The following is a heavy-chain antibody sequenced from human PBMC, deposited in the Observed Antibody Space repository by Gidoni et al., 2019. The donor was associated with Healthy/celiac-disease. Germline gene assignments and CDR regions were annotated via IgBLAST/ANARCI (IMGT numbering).Heavy chain of an antibody. V-gene: IGHV1-69*01. D-gene: IGHD3-22*01. CDR3: ARGQAPPSMIVAGGVAFDI. Sequence: QVQLVQSGAEVKKPGSSVKVSSPGQGLEWMGGIIPIFGTANYAQKFQGRVTITADESTSTAYMGLSSLRSEDTSVYYCARGQAPPSMIVAGGVAFDIWGQGTMVTVSS. CDR2: IIPIFGTA. J-gene: IGHJ3*02.